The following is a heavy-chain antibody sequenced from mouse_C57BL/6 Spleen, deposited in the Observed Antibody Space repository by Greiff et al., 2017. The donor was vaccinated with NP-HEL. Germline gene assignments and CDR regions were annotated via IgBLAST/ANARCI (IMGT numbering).Heavy chain of an antibody. V-gene: IGHV1-75*01. CDR3: ARGAYYSNPYYFDY. D-gene: IGHD2-5*01. CDR1: GYTFTDYY. CDR2: IFPGSGST. J-gene: IGHJ2*01. Sequence: LVESGPELVKPGASVKISCKASGYTFTDYYINWVKQRPGQGLEWIGWIFPGSGSTYYNEKFKGKATLTVDKSSSTAYMLLSSLTSEDSAVYFCARGAYYSNPYYFDYWGQGTTLTVSS.